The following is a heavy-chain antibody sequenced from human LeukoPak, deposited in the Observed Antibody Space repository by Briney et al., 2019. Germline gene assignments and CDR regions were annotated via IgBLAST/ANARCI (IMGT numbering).Heavy chain of an antibody. CDR2: IYHSGST. CDR1: GGSISSSNW. Sequence: SETLSLTCAVSGGSISSSNWWSWVRQPPGKGLEWIGEIYHSGSTNYNPSLKSRVTISVDKSKNQFSLKLSSVTAADTAVYYCARGGGVDTVWEDYFDYWGQGTLVTVSS. D-gene: IGHD5-18*01. V-gene: IGHV4-4*02. CDR3: ARGGGVDTVWEDYFDY. J-gene: IGHJ4*02.